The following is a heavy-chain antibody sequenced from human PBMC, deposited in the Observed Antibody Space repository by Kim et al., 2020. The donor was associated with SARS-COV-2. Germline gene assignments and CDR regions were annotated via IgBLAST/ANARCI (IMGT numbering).Heavy chain of an antibody. J-gene: IGHJ4*01. D-gene: IGHD3-16*01. CDR3: ARRGRMAAAVHFDY. CDR1: GGSISSSSYY. Sequence: SETLSLTCTVSGGSISSSSYYWGWIRQPPGKGLEWIGSIYYSGSTYYNPSLKSRVTISVDTSKNQFSLKLSSVTAADTAVYYCARRGRMAAAVHFDYWG. CDR2: IYYSGST. V-gene: IGHV4-39*01.